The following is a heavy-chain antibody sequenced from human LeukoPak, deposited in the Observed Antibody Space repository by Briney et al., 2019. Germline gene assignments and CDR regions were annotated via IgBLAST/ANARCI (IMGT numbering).Heavy chain of an antibody. CDR2: ISAYNGNT. J-gene: IGHJ4*02. Sequence: GASVKVSCKASGYTFTSYGISWVRQAPGQGLEWMGWISAYNGNTNYAQKLQGRVTMTTDTSTSTAYMELRSLRSDDTAVYYCARVPYDFWSGLLHYFDYWGQGTLVTVSS. CDR3: ARVPYDFWSGLLHYFDY. D-gene: IGHD3-3*01. V-gene: IGHV1-18*01. CDR1: GYTFTSYG.